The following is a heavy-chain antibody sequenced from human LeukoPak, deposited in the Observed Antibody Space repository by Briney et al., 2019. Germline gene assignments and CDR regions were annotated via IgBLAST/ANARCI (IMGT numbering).Heavy chain of an antibody. J-gene: IGHJ6*02. CDR1: GGSISSYY. D-gene: IGHD3-10*01. CDR3: ARDYMVRGYYYGMDV. V-gene: IGHV4-59*01. CDR2: IYYSGST. Sequence: SETLSLTCTVSGGSISSYYWSWIRQPPGKGLEWIGYIYYSGSTNYNSSLKSRVTVSVDTSKNQFSLKLSSVTAADTAVYYCARDYMVRGYYYGMDVWGQGTTVTVSS.